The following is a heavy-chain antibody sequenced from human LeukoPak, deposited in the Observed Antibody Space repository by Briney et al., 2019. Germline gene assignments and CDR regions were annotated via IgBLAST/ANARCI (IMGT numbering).Heavy chain of an antibody. CDR2: ISAYSGNT. D-gene: IGHD1-1*01. J-gene: IGHJ4*02. Sequence: ASVKVSCKASGYTFTSNGISWVRQAPGQGLEWMGWISAYSGNTNYAQKFQGRGSMTTDTSTRTAYMELRSLRSDDTAVYYCARDKNWSFGYWGQGTQVNVSS. V-gene: IGHV1-18*01. CDR1: GYTFTSNG. CDR3: ARDKNWSFGY.